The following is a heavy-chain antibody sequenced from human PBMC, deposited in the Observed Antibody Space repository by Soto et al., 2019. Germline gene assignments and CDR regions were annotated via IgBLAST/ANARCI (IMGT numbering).Heavy chain of an antibody. Sequence: GASVKVSCKASGYTFTNYGLTWVRQAPGRRLEWMGWSSTYNSNTNYAQRFRGRVTMTTDRGTSTGYMELRSLTSEDTAVYFCARRYDSSGRAFDLWGQGTLVTVSS. D-gene: IGHD3-22*01. CDR1: GYTFTNYG. CDR2: SSTYNSNT. J-gene: IGHJ4*02. V-gene: IGHV1-18*04. CDR3: ARRYDSSGRAFDL.